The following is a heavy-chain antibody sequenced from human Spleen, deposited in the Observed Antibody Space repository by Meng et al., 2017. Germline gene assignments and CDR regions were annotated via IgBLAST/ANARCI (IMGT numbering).Heavy chain of an antibody. Sequence: EVQLVESGGDLVQPGGSLRLSCAASGFTFNNYWMHWVRQAPGKGLVWVARINSGGSITNYADSVKGRSTISRDDGKNTLYLQMNSLRAEDTAVYYCTRAVQFDWFDPWGQETLVTVSS. V-gene: IGHV3-74*01. D-gene: IGHD3-16*01. J-gene: IGHJ5*02. CDR3: TRAVQFDWFDP. CDR1: GFTFNNYW. CDR2: INSGGSIT.